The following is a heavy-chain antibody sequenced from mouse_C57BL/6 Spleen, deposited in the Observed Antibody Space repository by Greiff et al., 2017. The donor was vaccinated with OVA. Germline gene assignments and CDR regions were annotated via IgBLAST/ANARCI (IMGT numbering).Heavy chain of an antibody. Sequence: EVKLVESVAELVRPGASVKLSCTASGFNIKNTYMHWVKQRPEQGLEWIGRIDPANGNTKYAPKFQGKATITADTSSNTAYLQLSSLTSEDTAIYYCATDSSGYVDWFAYWGQGTLVTVSA. CDR1: GFNIKNTY. J-gene: IGHJ3*01. CDR3: ATDSSGYVDWFAY. D-gene: IGHD3-2*02. CDR2: IDPANGNT. V-gene: IGHV14-3*01.